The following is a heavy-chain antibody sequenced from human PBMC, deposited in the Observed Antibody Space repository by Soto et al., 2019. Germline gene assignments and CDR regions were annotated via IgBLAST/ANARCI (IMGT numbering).Heavy chain of an antibody. D-gene: IGHD5-12*01. Sequence: ETLSLTCTVSGGYITGDSYYWAWIRQPPGKGLEWIGSIYFSGSTYYNSALKSRLAISIDMSKNQFSLNLSSVTDADTAVYYCARHLSESGYDLNYWGQGTPVTVSS. CDR1: GGYITGDSYY. CDR2: IYFSGST. CDR3: ARHLSESGYDLNY. V-gene: IGHV4-39*01. J-gene: IGHJ4*02.